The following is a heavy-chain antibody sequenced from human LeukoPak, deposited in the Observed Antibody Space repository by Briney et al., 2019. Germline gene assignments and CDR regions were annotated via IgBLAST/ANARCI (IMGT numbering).Heavy chain of an antibody. CDR2: IYTSGGT. V-gene: IGHV4-61*02. CDR3: ARAGGSSGWYGGDYFDY. CDR1: GGSISSGSYY. Sequence: PSETLSLTCTVSGGSISSGSYYWSWIRQPAGKGLEWIGRIYTSGGTNYNPSLKSRVTISVDTSKNQFSLKLSSVTAADTAVYYCARAGGSSGWYGGDYFDYWGQGTLVTVSS. D-gene: IGHD6-19*01. J-gene: IGHJ4*02.